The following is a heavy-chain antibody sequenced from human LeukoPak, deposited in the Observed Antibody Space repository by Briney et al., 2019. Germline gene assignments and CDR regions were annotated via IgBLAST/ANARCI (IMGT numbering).Heavy chain of an antibody. Sequence: GGSLRLSCVASGFPFSSYWMTWVRQAPGKGLEWVSVIYSGGSTYYADSVKGRFTISRDNSKNTLYLQMNSLRAEDTAVYYCTYSSGYYYSFDYWGQGTLVTVSS. CDR3: TYSSGYYYSFDY. D-gene: IGHD3-22*01. CDR1: GFPFSSYW. CDR2: IYSGGST. J-gene: IGHJ4*02. V-gene: IGHV3-53*01.